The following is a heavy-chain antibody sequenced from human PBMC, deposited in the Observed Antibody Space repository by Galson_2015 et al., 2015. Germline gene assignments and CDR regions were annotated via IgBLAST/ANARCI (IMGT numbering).Heavy chain of an antibody. J-gene: IGHJ4*02. CDR2: IWYDGSNK. V-gene: IGHV3-33*01. Sequence: SLRLSCAASGFTFSSYGLHWVRQAPGKGLEWVAVIWYDGSNKYYADSVKGRFTISRDNSKNTLYLQMNSLRAEDTAVYYCARDGGGYSSSWYGFGSGGFDYWGQGTLVTVSS. D-gene: IGHD6-13*01. CDR3: ARDGGGYSSSWYGFGSGGFDY. CDR1: GFTFSSYG.